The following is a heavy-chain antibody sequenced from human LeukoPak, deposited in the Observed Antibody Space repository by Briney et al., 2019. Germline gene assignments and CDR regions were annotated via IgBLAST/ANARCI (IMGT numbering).Heavy chain of an antibody. CDR1: GFTFSSHS. Sequence: GGSLRLSCAASGFTFSSHSMNWVRQAPGKGLEWVSSISSSSSYIYYADSVKGRFTISRDNAKNSLYLQMNSLRAEDTAVYYCARGPQGYCSGGSCYSDLAFGIWGQGTMVTVSS. CDR2: ISSSSSYI. CDR3: ARGPQGYCSGGSCYSDLAFGI. V-gene: IGHV3-21*01. J-gene: IGHJ3*02. D-gene: IGHD2-15*01.